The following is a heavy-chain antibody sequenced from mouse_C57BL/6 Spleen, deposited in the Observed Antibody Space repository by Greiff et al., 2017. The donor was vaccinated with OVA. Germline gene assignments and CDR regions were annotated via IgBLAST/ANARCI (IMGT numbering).Heavy chain of an antibody. V-gene: IGHV5-9-1*02. CDR2: ISSGGDYI. D-gene: IGHD1-1*01. CDR1: GFTFSSYA. J-gene: IGHJ2*01. CDR3: TRGVSITTVVAIDY. Sequence: EVQVVESGEGLVKPGGSLELSCAASGFTFSSYAMSWVRQTPEKRLEWVAYISSGGDYIYYADTVKGRFTISRDNARNTLYLQLSSLKSEDTAMYYCTRGVSITTVVAIDYWGQGTTLTVSS.